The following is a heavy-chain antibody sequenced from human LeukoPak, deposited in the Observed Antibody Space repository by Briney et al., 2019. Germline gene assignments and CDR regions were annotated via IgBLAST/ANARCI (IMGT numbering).Heavy chain of an antibody. Sequence: GGSLRLSCAASGFTFSSYGMHWVRQAPGKGLEWVSFIRYDESNKYYADSVKGRFTISRDNSKNTLYLQMNSLRAEDTAVYYCARDAAEGTGTTPYYYYYMDVWGKGTTVTISS. V-gene: IGHV3-30*02. CDR3: ARDAAEGTGTTPYYYYYMDV. CDR1: GFTFSSYG. D-gene: IGHD1-1*01. J-gene: IGHJ6*03. CDR2: IRYDESNK.